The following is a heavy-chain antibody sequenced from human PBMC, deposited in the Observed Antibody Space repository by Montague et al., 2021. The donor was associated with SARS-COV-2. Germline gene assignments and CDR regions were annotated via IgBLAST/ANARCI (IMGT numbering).Heavy chain of an antibody. CDR3: ARDDPYCTNGVCYTGNWFDP. J-gene: IGHJ5*02. V-gene: IGHV6-1*01. Sequence: CAISGDSVFSNSAAWNWIRQSPSRGLEWLGRTYYRSKWYNDYAVSVKSRITINPDTSKNQFSLQLNSVTPEDTAVYYCARDDPYCTNGVCYTGNWFDPWGQGTLVTVSS. D-gene: IGHD2-8*01. CDR2: TYYRSKWYN. CDR1: GDSVFSNSAA.